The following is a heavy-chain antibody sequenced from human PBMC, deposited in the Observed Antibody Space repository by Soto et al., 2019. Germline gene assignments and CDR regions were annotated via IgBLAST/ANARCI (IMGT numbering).Heavy chain of an antibody. CDR2: IFSRGTP. Sequence: QVQLQESGPGLVKPSETLSLTCTVSGVSITDYHWSWIRQSPGRGLEWIGYIFSRGTPNYNPSLKSRVTISVDTARNQFSLKLNSLTAADTAMYFCAKRVGDYVGWFDPWGQGALVIVSS. D-gene: IGHD4-17*01. V-gene: IGHV4-59*01. J-gene: IGHJ5*02. CDR3: AKRVGDYVGWFDP. CDR1: GVSITDYH.